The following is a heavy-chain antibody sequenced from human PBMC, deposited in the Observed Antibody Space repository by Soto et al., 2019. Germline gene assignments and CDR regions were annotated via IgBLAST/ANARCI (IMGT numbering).Heavy chain of an antibody. Sequence: GGSLRLSCAASGFTFSSYGMHWVRQAPGKGLERVAVIWYDGSNKYYADSVKGRFTISRDNSKNTLYLQMNSLRAEDTAVYYCARDRDLNSSSFFDYWGQGTLVTVSS. CDR3: ARDRDLNSSSFFDY. CDR2: IWYDGSNK. CDR1: GFTFSSYG. J-gene: IGHJ4*02. V-gene: IGHV3-33*08. D-gene: IGHD6-6*01.